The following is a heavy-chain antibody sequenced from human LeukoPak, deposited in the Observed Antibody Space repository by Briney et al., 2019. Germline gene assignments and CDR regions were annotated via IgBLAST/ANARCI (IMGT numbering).Heavy chain of an antibody. CDR2: IFHSGST. V-gene: IGHV4-4*02. Sequence: WVRQPPGKGLEWIGEIFHSGSTNYNPSLKSRVTISVDKSKNQFSLKLSSVTAADTAVYYCARVIAAAAYTALDYWGQGTLVTVSS. J-gene: IGHJ4*02. D-gene: IGHD6-13*01. CDR3: ARVIAAAAYTALDY.